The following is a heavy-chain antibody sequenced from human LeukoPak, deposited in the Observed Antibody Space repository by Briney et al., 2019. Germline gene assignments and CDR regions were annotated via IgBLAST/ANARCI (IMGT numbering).Heavy chain of an antibody. V-gene: IGHV1-2*02. CDR2: INPNSGGT. J-gene: IGHJ4*02. CDR3: ARCPYYDSSEFDY. Sequence: ASVKVSCKASGYTFTGYYMHWVRQAPGQGLEWMGWINPNSGGTNYAQKFQGRVTMTRDTSISTAYMELSRLRSDDTAVYYCARCPYYDSSEFDYWGQGTLVTVSS. D-gene: IGHD3-22*01. CDR1: GYTFTGYY.